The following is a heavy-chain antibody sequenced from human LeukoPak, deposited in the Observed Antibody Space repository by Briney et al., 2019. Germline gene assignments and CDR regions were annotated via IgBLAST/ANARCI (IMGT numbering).Heavy chain of an antibody. D-gene: IGHD4-17*01. CDR3: ARDRNGNYGRWGFDY. CDR1: GFTFSSYE. CDR2: ISSSGSTI. V-gene: IGHV3-48*03. Sequence: GGSLRLSCAASGFTFSSYEMNWVRQAPGKGLEWVSYISSSGSTIYYADSVKGRFTISRDNAKNSLYLQMNSLRAEDTAVYYCARDRNGNYGRWGFDYWGQGTLVTVSS. J-gene: IGHJ4*02.